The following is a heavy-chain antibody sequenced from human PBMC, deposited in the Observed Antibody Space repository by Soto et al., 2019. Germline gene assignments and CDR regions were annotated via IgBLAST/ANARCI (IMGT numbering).Heavy chain of an antibody. Sequence: QVQLVESGGGVVQPGRSLRLSCAASGFTFSSYAMQWVRQAPGKGLEWVAVISYDGSNKYYADSVKGRFTISRDNSKNTLYLQMNSLRAEDTAVYYCARELWFGELFVPFDYWGQGTLVTVSS. D-gene: IGHD3-10*01. CDR1: GFTFSSYA. J-gene: IGHJ4*02. CDR2: ISYDGSNK. V-gene: IGHV3-30-3*01. CDR3: ARELWFGELFVPFDY.